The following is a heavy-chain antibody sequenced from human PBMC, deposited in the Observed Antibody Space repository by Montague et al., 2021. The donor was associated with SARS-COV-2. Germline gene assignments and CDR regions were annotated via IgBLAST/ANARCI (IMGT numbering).Heavy chain of an antibody. D-gene: IGHD3-10*01. CDR2: ISYDGSNK. J-gene: IGHJ4*02. V-gene: IGHV3-30*04. Sequence: RSLSLAASGFTFSSYATHWARQAPGKGLEWVAVISYDGSNKYYADSVKGRFTISRDNSKNTLYLQMNSLRAEDTAVYYCARDAYGSGSYYFDYWDQGTLVTVSS. CDR1: GFTFSSYA. CDR3: ARDAYGSGSYYFDY.